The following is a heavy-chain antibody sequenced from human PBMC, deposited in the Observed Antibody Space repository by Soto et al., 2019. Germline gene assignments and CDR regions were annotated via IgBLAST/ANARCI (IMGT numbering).Heavy chain of an antibody. CDR3: ARGDREDILVVVGARPGEYGIDI. D-gene: IGHD2-15*01. Sequence: QVQLVESGGGVVQPGGSLRLSCAASGFTFRNYAMHWVLQAPGKGLECLAVIAYDGSNAFYRDSVKGQFTISRDNAKNTLYLHMNSLSSEDTGVYYCARGDREDILVVVGARPGEYGIDIWVQGTTVTVSS. J-gene: IGHJ6*02. CDR2: IAYDGSNA. CDR1: GFTFRNYA. V-gene: IGHV3-30-3*01.